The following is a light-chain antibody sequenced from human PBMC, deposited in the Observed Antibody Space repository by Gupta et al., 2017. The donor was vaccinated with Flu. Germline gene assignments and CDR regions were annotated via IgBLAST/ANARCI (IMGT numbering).Light chain of an antibody. CDR3: AVWDDRLNGRGV. Sequence: SSNIGSNAVNWYQQLPGTAPKLLIYSDDQRRSGVPDRFSGSKSGTSASLAISGLQSEDGAVYYCAVWDDRLNGRGVFGGGTKLTVL. V-gene: IGLV1-44*01. CDR1: SSNIGSNA. J-gene: IGLJ3*02. CDR2: SDD.